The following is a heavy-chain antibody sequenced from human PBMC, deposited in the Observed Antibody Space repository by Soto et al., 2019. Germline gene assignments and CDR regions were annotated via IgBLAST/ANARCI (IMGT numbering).Heavy chain of an antibody. V-gene: IGHV4-30-4*01. Sequence: QVQLQESGPGLVKPSQTLSLTCTVSGGSISSGDYYWSWIRQPPGKGLEWIGYIYYSGSTYYNPSLKSRVTISVDTSKNHFSTKLSSVTAADTAVYYCATIKLGSNRLDYWGQGTLVTVSS. CDR1: GGSISSGDYY. CDR3: ATIKLGSNRLDY. J-gene: IGHJ4*02. CDR2: IYYSGST. D-gene: IGHD3-10*01.